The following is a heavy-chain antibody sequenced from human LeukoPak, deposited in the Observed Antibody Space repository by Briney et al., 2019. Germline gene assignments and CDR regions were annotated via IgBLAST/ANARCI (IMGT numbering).Heavy chain of an antibody. Sequence: GASVKVSCKASGYTFTSYGISWVRQAPGQGLEWMGWINPNSGGTNYAQKFQGRVTMTRDTSISTAYMELSRLRSDDTAVYYCAREDTWAQGPIDYWGQGTLVTVSS. D-gene: IGHD7-27*01. CDR3: AREDTWAQGPIDY. J-gene: IGHJ4*02. V-gene: IGHV1-2*02. CDR2: INPNSGGT. CDR1: GYTFTSYG.